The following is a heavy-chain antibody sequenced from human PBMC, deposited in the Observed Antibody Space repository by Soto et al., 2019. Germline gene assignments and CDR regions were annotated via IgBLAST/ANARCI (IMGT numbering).Heavy chain of an antibody. CDR2: IYWDDDN. V-gene: IGHV2-5*02. J-gene: IGHJ5*02. CDR1: GFSLTTRGVG. Sequence: QITLKESGPTLVKPTQTLTLTCTFSGFSLTTRGVGVGWIRQPPGKALECVALIYWDDDNRYSPSLQSRLSITKDTSNNQVVLTMTNVDPVDTATYYCAHIPIYYQYDRFDPWGQGTLVSVSS. D-gene: IGHD3-16*01. CDR3: AHIPIYYQYDRFDP.